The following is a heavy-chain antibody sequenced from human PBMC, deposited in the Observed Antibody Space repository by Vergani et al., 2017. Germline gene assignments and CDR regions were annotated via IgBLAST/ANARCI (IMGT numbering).Heavy chain of an antibody. CDR2: IIPIFGTA. V-gene: IGHV1-69*18. CDR1: GGTFSSYA. D-gene: IGHD6-6*01. J-gene: IGHJ6*02. Sequence: QVQLVQSGAEVKKPGSSVKVSCKASGGTFSSYAISWVRQAPGQGLEWMGRIIPIFGTANYAQKFQGRVTITADESTRTAYMELSSLRSEDTAVYYCARDETPRRRSSSTFSSYYYGMDVWGQGTTVTVSS. CDR3: ARDETPRRRSSSTFSSYYYGMDV.